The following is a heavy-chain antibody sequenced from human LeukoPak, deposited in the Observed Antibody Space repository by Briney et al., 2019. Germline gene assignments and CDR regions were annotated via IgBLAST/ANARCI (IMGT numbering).Heavy chain of an antibody. CDR2: IKQDGSAK. CDR3: ARVEASGYDYGAFDY. CDR1: GFTFNRYW. Sequence: GGSLRLSCAASGFTFNRYWMSWVRQAPGKELQWVANIKQDGSAKYYVDSVKGRFTISRDNAKNSLYLQMNSLIAEDTAVYYCARVEASGYDYGAFDYWGQGTLVTVSS. V-gene: IGHV3-7*01. D-gene: IGHD5-12*01. J-gene: IGHJ4*02.